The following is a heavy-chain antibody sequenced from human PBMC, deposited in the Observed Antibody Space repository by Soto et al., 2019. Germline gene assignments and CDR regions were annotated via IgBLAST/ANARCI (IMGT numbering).Heavy chain of an antibody. J-gene: IGHJ3*01. D-gene: IGHD2-15*01. Sequence: QLQLQESGPGLVKPSETLSLTCTVSGGSISSSSYYWGWIRQPPGKGQEWIGSIYYSGSTYYNPSLTSRVHIYVDTSKNQFSLKPSSVPAEDTAVYYCARPNMRMRHSAAFDLWGQGTMVNLSS. CDR3: ARPNMRMRHSAAFDL. V-gene: IGHV4-39*01. CDR1: GGSISSSSYY. CDR2: IYYSGST.